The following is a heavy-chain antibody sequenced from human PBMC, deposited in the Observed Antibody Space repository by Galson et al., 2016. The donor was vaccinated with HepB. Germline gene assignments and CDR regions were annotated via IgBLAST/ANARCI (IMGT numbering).Heavy chain of an antibody. CDR1: GFNFGAYS. CDR3: ARHSRPELGIEPPGTRWFDP. D-gene: IGHD6-13*01. J-gene: IGHJ5*02. CDR2: ISNTRSVI. Sequence: SLRLSCAASGFNFGAYSMNWVRQAPGKGLEWISHISNTRSVIHYADSVKGRFTISRDIVNNSLYLQMNSLRDEDTAVYYCARHSRPELGIEPPGTRWFDPWGQGTRVTVAS. V-gene: IGHV3-48*02.